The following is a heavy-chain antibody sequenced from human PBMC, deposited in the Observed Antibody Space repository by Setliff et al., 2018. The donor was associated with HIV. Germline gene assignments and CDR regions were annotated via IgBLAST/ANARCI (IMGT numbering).Heavy chain of an antibody. CDR3: VREVQSPPHYSYYYMDV. J-gene: IGHJ6*03. Sequence: SVKVSCKASGGTFSSYVINWVRQAPGQGLEWMGGAIPMLGIANHVHKFQGRVTITADTSTSAAYMELTSLRFDDTAMYYCVREVQSPPHYSYYYMDVWGEGTMVTVSS. CDR2: AIPMLGIA. V-gene: IGHV1-69*10. CDR1: GGTFSSYV.